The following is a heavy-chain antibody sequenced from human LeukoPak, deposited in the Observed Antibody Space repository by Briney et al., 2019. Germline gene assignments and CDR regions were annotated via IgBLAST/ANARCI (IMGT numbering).Heavy chain of an antibody. CDR1: GGSISIGTFY. D-gene: IGHD3-10*01. J-gene: IGHJ3*02. Sequence: SETLSLTCTVSGGSISIGTFYWGWIRQPAGKGLEWIGRIYTTGSTNYNPSLKSRVTISVDTSKNQFSLKLSSVTAADTAVYYCARAPYYYGSGSYYNGDAFDIWGQGTMVTVSS. CDR3: ARAPYYYGSGSYYNGDAFDI. CDR2: IYTTGST. V-gene: IGHV4-61*02.